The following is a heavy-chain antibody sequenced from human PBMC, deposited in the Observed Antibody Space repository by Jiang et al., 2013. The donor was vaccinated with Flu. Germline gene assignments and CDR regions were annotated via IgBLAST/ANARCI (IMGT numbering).Heavy chain of an antibody. Sequence: QLLESGEGVVQPGRSLRLSCTASGFIFSSYGMHWVRQAPGKGLGWVAAIWHDGSKQYYTDSVRGRFTISRDNSKNTLYLEMNSLRAEDTALYYCARGNLFHSAWEFDYWGQGALVTVSS. CDR2: IWHDGSKQ. CDR1: GFIFSSYG. J-gene: IGHJ4*02. CDR3: ARGNLFHSAWEFDY. D-gene: IGHD6-19*01. V-gene: IGHV3-33*01.